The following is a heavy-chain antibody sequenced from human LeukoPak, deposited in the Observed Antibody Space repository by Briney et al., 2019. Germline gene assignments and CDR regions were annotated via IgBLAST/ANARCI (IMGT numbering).Heavy chain of an antibody. D-gene: IGHD3-22*01. CDR3: AKQRTGLYDYDCSGYYPYY. Sequence: ASVKGSSKASGYTSTGYYMHSVRQAPGQGLEWRGWINPISGGANYAQKYQGRVTMTVDTSISTSYRELNRLRSDDTAVYYCAKQRTGLYDYDCSGYYPYYWGQGTLVTVSS. CDR1: GYTSTGYY. CDR2: INPISGGA. J-gene: IGHJ4*02. V-gene: IGHV1-2*02.